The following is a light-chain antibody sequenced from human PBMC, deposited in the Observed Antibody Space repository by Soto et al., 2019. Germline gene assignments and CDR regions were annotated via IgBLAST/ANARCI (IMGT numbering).Light chain of an antibody. CDR2: GAS. CDR1: QSVSSSY. J-gene: IGKJ2*01. CDR3: QQYGSSYT. V-gene: IGKV3-20*01. Sequence: EIVLTQSPGTLSLSPGERATLSCRASQSVSSSYLAWYQQKPGQAPRLLIYGASSRATGIPDRFSGSGSGTDCTLTISRLEPEDLAVYYCQQYGSSYTFGQGTKLEIK.